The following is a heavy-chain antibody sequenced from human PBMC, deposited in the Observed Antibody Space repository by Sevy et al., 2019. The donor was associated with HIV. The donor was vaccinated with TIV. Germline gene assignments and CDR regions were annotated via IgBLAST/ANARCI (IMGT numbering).Heavy chain of an antibody. V-gene: IGHV3-21*03. D-gene: IGHD3-22*01. CDR1: GFTFSYYT. CDR2: ISSGSSYI. CDR3: ARSTDYYDNSGYDS. Sequence: GGSLRLSCAASGFTFSYYTMNWVRQAPGKGLEWVSSISSGSSYIFYADSMKGRFTVSGDNANNSLFLQMNSLRDEDTALYYCARSTDYYDNSGYDSWGRGTLVTVSS. J-gene: IGHJ4*02.